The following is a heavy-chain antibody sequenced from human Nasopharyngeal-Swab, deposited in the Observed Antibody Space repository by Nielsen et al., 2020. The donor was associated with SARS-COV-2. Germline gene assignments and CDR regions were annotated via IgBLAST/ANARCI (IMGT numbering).Heavy chain of an antibody. CDR2: ISSSSSYI. D-gene: IGHD3-16*02. CDR3: ARGAYDYVWGSYRPIDY. J-gene: IGHJ4*02. CDR1: GFTFSSYS. V-gene: IGHV3-21*01. Sequence: GESLKISCAASGFTFSSYSMNWVRQAPGKGLEWVSSISSSSSYIYYVDSVKGRFTISRDNAKNSLYLQMNSLRAEDTAVYYCARGAYDYVWGSYRPIDYWGQGTLVTVSS.